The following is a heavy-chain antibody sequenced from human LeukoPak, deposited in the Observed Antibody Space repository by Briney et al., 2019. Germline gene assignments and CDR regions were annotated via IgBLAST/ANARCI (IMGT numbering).Heavy chain of an antibody. V-gene: IGHV3-21*01. CDR3: ARGDSSSSISGWFDP. Sequence: GGSLRLSCAASGFTFSSYSMNWVRQAPGKGLEWVSSISSSSSYIYYADSVKGRFTISRDNAKNSLYLQMNSLRAEDTAVYYCARGDSSSSISGWFDPWGQGTLVTVSS. J-gene: IGHJ5*02. CDR2: ISSSSSYI. CDR1: GFTFSSYS. D-gene: IGHD6-6*01.